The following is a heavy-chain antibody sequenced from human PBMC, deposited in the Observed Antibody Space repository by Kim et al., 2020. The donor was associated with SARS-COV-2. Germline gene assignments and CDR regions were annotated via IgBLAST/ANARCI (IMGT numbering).Heavy chain of an antibody. V-gene: IGHV4-39*01. J-gene: IGHJ4*02. CDR2: IYYSGST. D-gene: IGHD6-19*01. CDR3: ARFVEYSSGWYAGSHFDY. CDR1: GGSISSSSYY. Sequence: SETLSLTCTVSGGSISSSSYYWGWIRQPPGKGLEWIGSIYYSGSTYYNPSLKSRVTISVDTSKNQFSLKLSSVTAADTAVYYCARFVEYSSGWYAGSHFDYWGQGTLVTVSS.